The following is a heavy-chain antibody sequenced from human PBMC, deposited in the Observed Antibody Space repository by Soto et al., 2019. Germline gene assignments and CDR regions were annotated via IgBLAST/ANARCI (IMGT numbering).Heavy chain of an antibody. J-gene: IGHJ4*02. CDR3: ARDLQADY. Sequence: QVQLVQSGAEVKKPGASVEVSCKASGYTFTSYAMHWVRQAPGQRLEWMGWINAGNGKTKYSQKFQGRVTITRDTSASTAYMELSSVRSEDTAVDDCARDLQADYWGQGTLVTVAS. CDR2: INAGNGKT. V-gene: IGHV1-3*01. CDR1: GYTFTSYA.